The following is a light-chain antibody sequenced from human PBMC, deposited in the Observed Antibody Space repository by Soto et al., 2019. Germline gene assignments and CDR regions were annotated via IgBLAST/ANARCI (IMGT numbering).Light chain of an antibody. V-gene: IGKV3-20*01. CDR1: QSVSSSY. CDR3: QQYGSSPRT. Sequence: IVLTHSHGSLSLSQRERATLSCRASQSVSSSYLAWYQQKPGQPPRLLIYGASSRATGIPDRFSGSGSGTDFTLTISKLEPEDFAVYYCQQYGSSPRTFGQGTQ. CDR2: GAS. J-gene: IGKJ1*01.